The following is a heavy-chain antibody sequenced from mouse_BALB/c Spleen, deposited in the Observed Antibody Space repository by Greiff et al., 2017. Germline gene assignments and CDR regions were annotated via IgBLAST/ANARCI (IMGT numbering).Heavy chain of an antibody. CDR1: GFSLTSYG. D-gene: IGHD2-14*01. V-gene: IGHV2-9*02. Sequence: VQLQQSGPGLVAPSQSLSITCTASGFSLTSYGVHWVRQPPGKGLEWLGVIWAGGSTNYNSALMSRLSISKDNSKSQVFLKMNSLQTDDTAMYYGARDGVPFYYYAMDYWGQGTSVTVSS. CDR2: IWAGGST. CDR3: ARDGVPFYYYAMDY. J-gene: IGHJ4*01.